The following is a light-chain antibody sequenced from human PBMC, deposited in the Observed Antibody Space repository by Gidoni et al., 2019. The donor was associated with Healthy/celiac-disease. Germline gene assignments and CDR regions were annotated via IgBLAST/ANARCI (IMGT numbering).Light chain of an antibody. Sequence: QSALTQPASVSGSPGPSITISCTGTSSDVGGYNSVPWYHQHPDKAPKLMIYDVSNRPPGVSNRFSGSKSGNTASLTISGLQAEDDADYYCNSYTSSSTVVFGGGTKLTVL. CDR2: DVS. J-gene: IGLJ2*01. V-gene: IGLV2-14*01. CDR3: NSYTSSSTVV. CDR1: SSDVGGYNS.